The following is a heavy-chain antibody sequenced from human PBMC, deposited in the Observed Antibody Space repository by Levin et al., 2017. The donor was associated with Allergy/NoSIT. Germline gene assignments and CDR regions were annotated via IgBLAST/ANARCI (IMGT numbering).Heavy chain of an antibody. J-gene: IGHJ6*02. Sequence: GGSLRLSCGASGFTFSSYGMHWVRQAPGKGLEWVAIITPDGSLKYYEDSVKGRFTISRDNSRNTVYLHMDSLRLEDTALYYCAKGGDMDVWGQGTTVTVSS. CDR2: ITPDGSLK. V-gene: IGHV3-30*18. D-gene: IGHD3-16*01. CDR1: GFTFSSYG. CDR3: AKGGDMDV.